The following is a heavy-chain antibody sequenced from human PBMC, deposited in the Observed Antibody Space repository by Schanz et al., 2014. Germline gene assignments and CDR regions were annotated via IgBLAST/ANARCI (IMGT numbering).Heavy chain of an antibody. Sequence: DVQLLESGGGLVPPGGSLRPSCAASGFTFSSYSMNWVRQAPGRGLEWVSAISGSGGSTYYADSVKGRFTISRDSSKNTLYLQMNSLRPEDTAIYYCAKNQYDDVDLSSFYFDFWGQGTLVTVSS. J-gene: IGHJ4*02. CDR3: AKNQYDDVDLSSFYFDF. CDR1: GFTFSSYS. V-gene: IGHV3-23*01. D-gene: IGHD3-10*02. CDR2: ISGSGGST.